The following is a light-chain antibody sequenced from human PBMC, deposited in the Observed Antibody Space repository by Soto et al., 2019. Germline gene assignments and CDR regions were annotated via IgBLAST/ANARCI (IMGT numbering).Light chain of an antibody. J-gene: IGLJ1*01. CDR1: SNDVGGYNY. CDR3: SSYTSSSTYV. V-gene: IGLV2-14*01. CDR2: DVS. Sequence: LTQPASVSGSPGQSITISCTGTSNDVGGYNYVSWYQQHPGKAPKLMIYDVSNRPSGVSNRFSGSKSGNTASLTISGLQAEDEADYYCSSYTSSSTYVFGTGTKVTVL.